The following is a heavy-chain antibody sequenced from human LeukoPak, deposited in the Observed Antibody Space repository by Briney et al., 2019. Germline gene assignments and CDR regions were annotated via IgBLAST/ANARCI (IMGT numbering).Heavy chain of an antibody. CDR2: IKQDGSEK. CDR1: GFTFSDHY. V-gene: IGHV3-7*01. CDR3: ARDVTKVIVVVYDAFDI. Sequence: GGSLRLSCAASGFTFSDHYMDWVRQAPGKGLEWVANIKQDGSEKYYVDSVKGRFTISRDNAKNSLYLQMNSLRAEDTAVYYCARDVTKVIVVVYDAFDIWGQGTMVTVSS. J-gene: IGHJ3*02. D-gene: IGHD3-22*01.